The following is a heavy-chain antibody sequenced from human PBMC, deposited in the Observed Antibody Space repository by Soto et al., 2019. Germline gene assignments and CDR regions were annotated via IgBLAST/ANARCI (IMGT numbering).Heavy chain of an antibody. CDR3: TNYYDSSGYYNPPYYYGMEV. J-gene: IGHJ6*02. D-gene: IGHD3-22*01. CDR2: ISNDGGNK. V-gene: IGHV3-30*18. Sequence: GGSLRLSCAASGFSXSNYGIHWVRQPPGKGLEWVAVISNDGGNKYYADSVRGRFTISRDNSKNTVYLQMNSLRAEDTAVYYCTNYYDSSGYYNPPYYYGMEVWGQGTTVTVSS. CDR1: GFSXSNYG.